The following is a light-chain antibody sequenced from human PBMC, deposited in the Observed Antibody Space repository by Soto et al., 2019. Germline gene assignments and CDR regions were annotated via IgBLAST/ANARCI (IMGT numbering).Light chain of an antibody. J-gene: IGKJ1*01. CDR2: KAS. CDR1: QSISSW. CDR3: QQYNSYPT. V-gene: IGKV1-5*03. Sequence: DIQMTQSPSTLSASVGDRVTITCRASQSISSWLAWNQQKPGKAPKLLIYKASSLESGVPSRFSGSGSGTEFTLTVSSLQSDDFATYYCQQYNSYPTFGQGTKVEIK.